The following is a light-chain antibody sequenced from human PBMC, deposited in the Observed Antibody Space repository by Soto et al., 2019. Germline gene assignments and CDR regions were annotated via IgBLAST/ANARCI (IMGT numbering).Light chain of an antibody. CDR3: AAWEDRLNGVV. J-gene: IGLJ2*01. Sequence: QSVLTQPPSVSEAPRQRVTMSCSGSSSNIGNTVVSWYQQLPGKAPKHLSHYDDVLPSGVSHRFSGAKSGTSASLSISGLQSEDEADYYCAAWEDRLNGVVFGGGTQLTVL. CDR1: SSNIGNTV. CDR2: YDD. V-gene: IGLV1-36*01.